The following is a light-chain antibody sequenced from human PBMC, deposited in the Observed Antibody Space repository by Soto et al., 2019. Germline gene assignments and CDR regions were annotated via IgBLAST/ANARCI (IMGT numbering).Light chain of an antibody. J-gene: IGKJ1*01. Sequence: VVMTQSPDSLSVSPGETATLSCRASQSVSSNLAWYQQKLGQAPRLLIYGASTRATGISARFSGSGSGTEFTLTISSLQSEDFAIYYCQQYKNWPRTFGQGTKVDIK. CDR3: QQYKNWPRT. CDR2: GAS. CDR1: QSVSSN. V-gene: IGKV3-15*01.